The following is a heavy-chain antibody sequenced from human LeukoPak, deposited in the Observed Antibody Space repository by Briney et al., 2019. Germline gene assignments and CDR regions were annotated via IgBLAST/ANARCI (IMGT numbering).Heavy chain of an antibody. CDR2: ISSSSSYI. CDR3: ARDYDFWSGYYRPFDY. CDR1: GFTFSSYS. J-gene: IGHJ4*02. V-gene: IGHV3-21*01. Sequence: GGSLRLSCAASGFTFSSYSMNWVCQAPGKGLEWVSSISSSSSYIYYADSVKGRFTISRDNAKNSLYLQMNSLRAEDTAVYYCARDYDFWSGYYRPFDYWGQGTLVTVSS. D-gene: IGHD3-3*01.